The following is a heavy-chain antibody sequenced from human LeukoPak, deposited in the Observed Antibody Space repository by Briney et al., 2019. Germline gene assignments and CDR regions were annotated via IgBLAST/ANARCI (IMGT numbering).Heavy chain of an antibody. D-gene: IGHD4-17*01. Sequence: SVKVSCKASGGTFSSYAISWVRQAPGQGLEWMGGIIPIFGTANYAQKFQGRVTITADESTSTAYMELSGLRSEDTAVYYCARGPRTVTISESAGGVDYWGQGTLVTVSS. J-gene: IGHJ4*02. CDR2: IIPIFGTA. V-gene: IGHV1-69*13. CDR3: ARGPRTVTISESAGGVDY. CDR1: GGTFSSYA.